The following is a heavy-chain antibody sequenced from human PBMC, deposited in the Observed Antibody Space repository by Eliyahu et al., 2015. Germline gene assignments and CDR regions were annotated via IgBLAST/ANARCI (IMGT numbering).Heavy chain of an antibody. D-gene: IGHD3-3*01. J-gene: IGHJ4*02. CDR1: GFTFSSYS. CDR2: ISSSSSYI. CDR3: VVLEWFDY. V-gene: IGHV3-21*01. Sequence: VQLVESGGGLVXPGGSLRLSXAXSGFTFSSYSMXWXXQAPGKGLEWVXSISSSSSYIYYADSVKGRFTISRDNAKNSLYLQMNSLRAEDTAVYYCVVLEWFDYWGQGTLVTVSS.